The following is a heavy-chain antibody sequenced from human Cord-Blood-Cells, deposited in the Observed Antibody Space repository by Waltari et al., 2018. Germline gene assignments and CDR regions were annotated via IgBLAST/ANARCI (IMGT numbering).Heavy chain of an antibody. V-gene: IGHV1-69*01. CDR1: GGTFSSYA. J-gene: IGHJ4*02. D-gene: IGHD7-27*01. CDR2: IIPIFGTA. CDR3: ARVFPGDYLTYFHY. Sequence: QVQLVQSGAEVKKPGSSVKVSCKASGGTFSSYAISGVRQSPGQGLEWMGRIIPIFGTAIYAQKFQGIVTITADASTSPAYMELSSLSSEDTVVYYCARVFPGDYLTYFHYWGQGTLVTVSS.